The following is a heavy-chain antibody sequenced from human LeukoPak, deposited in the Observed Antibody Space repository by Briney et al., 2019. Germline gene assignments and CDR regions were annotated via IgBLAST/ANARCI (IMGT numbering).Heavy chain of an antibody. CDR1: GFTLRSYA. J-gene: IGHJ4*02. CDR2: ISGSGGNT. Sequence: GGSLRLSCAASGFTLRSYAMSWVRQAPGKGLEWVSAISGSGGNTYYADSVKGRFTISRDNSKNTLYLQMNSLRAEDTAVYYCARAPQYDFWSGGGLVDYWGQGTLVTVSS. V-gene: IGHV3-23*01. D-gene: IGHD3-3*01. CDR3: ARAPQYDFWSGGGLVDY.